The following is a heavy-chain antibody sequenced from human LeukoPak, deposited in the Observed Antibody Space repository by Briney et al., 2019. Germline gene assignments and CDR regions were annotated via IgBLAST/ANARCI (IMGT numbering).Heavy chain of an antibody. J-gene: IGHJ3*02. D-gene: IGHD6-13*01. CDR1: GFTFSSYS. Sequence: GGSLRLSCAASGFTFSSYSMNWVRQAPGEGLEWVSSISSSSGYIYYADSVKGRFTISRDNAKNSLYLQMNSLRAEDTAVYYCARDQRPGYIPFDIWGQGTMVTVSS. CDR3: ARDQRPGYIPFDI. V-gene: IGHV3-21*01. CDR2: ISSSSGYI.